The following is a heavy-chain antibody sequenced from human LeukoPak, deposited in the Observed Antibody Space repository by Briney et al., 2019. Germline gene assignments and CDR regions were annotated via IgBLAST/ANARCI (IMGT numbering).Heavy chain of an antibody. D-gene: IGHD1-1*01. CDR1: GFTFNSYG. Sequence: GGSLRLSCAASGFTFNSYGMFWVRQAPGKGLEWVAFIWPDGSNKLYGDSVKGRFTISRDNSKNTVYLQMNSLRAEDTAVYYCARGRYNWNDPTLMDVWGLGTTVTVSS. CDR2: IWPDGSNK. J-gene: IGHJ6*02. V-gene: IGHV3-33*01. CDR3: ARGRYNWNDPTLMDV.